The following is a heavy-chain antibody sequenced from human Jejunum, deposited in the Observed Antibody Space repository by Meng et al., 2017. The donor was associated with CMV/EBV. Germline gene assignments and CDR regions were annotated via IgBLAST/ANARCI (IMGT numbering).Heavy chain of an antibody. J-gene: IGHJ4*02. D-gene: IGHD6-19*01. CDR2: IKGDGSQM. CDR3: ARYNSSASHDF. Sequence: ASGLPFSDYWMSWVRQAPGKGLEWVANIKGDGSQMHYVDSVRGRFTISRDNARNSLCLQMNSLRVEDTAMYYCARYNSSASHDFWGQGTRVTVSS. CDR1: GLPFSDYW. V-gene: IGHV3-7*01.